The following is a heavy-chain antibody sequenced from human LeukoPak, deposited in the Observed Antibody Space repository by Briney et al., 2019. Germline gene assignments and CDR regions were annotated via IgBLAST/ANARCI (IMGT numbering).Heavy chain of an antibody. CDR3: VRETAGYYYYMDV. Sequence: GGPLRLSCAASGFTFSSYSMNWVRQAPGKGLEWVSSISSSSSYIYYADSVKGRFTISRDNAKNSLYLQMNSLRAEDTAVYYCVRETAGYYYYMDVWGKGTTVTVSS. J-gene: IGHJ6*03. CDR2: ISSSSSYI. V-gene: IGHV3-21*01. CDR1: GFTFSSYS. D-gene: IGHD6-13*01.